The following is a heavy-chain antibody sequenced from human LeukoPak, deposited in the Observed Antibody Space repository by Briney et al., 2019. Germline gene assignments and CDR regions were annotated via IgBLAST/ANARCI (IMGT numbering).Heavy chain of an antibody. CDR1: GFTFSNYS. CDR3: AKDTSAWWYHRAYMDV. J-gene: IGHJ6*03. Sequence: GGSLRLSCAASGFTFSNYSMSWVRQAPGRGLEWVSAISGRGDKTYHADSVKGRFTISRDNSRNTLSLQLNSLRAEDTAVYYCAKDTSAWWYHRAYMDVWGKGTTVTVSS. V-gene: IGHV3-23*01. CDR2: ISGRGDKT. D-gene: IGHD2-15*01.